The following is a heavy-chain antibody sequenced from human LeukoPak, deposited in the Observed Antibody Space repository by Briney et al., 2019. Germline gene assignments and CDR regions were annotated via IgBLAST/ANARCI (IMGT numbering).Heavy chain of an antibody. V-gene: IGHV4-34*01. CDR1: GGSFSGYY. CDR2: INHSGST. Sequence: SETLSLTCAVYGGSFSGYYWSWIRQPPGKGLEWIGEINHSGSTNYNPPLKSRVTISVDTSKNQYSLKLSSVTAADTAVYYCAMMLEALDYWGQGTLVTVSS. J-gene: IGHJ4*02. CDR3: AMMLEALDY. D-gene: IGHD1-1*01.